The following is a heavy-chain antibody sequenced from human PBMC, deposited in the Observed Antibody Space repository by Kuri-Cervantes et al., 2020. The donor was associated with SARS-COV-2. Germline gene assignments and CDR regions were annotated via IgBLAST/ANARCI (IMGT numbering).Heavy chain of an antibody. CDR1: GDSITSNNY. D-gene: IGHD2-2*01. CDR3: ARANIVVVPAALGAIIYYYYYMDV. J-gene: IGHJ6*03. V-gene: IGHV4-39*01. Sequence: GSLRLSCTVSGDSITSNNYWGWIRQSPGKGLEWIASVYHTGSTYYNPSLKSRVTISVDTSKNQFSLKLSSVTAADTAVYYCARANIVVVPAALGAIIYYYYYMDVWGKGTTVTVSS. CDR2: VYHTGST.